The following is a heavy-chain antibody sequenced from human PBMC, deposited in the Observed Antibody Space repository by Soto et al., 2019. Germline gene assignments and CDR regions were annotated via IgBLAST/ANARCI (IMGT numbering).Heavy chain of an antibody. CDR3: DRDAGGDAFDI. CDR1: GFTFSSYD. J-gene: IGHJ3*02. D-gene: IGHD3-10*01. V-gene: IGHV3-13*01. CDR2: IGTAGDT. Sequence: PGGFLRLSCAASGFTFSSYDMHWVRQATGKGLEWVSAIGTAGDTYYPGSVKGRFTISRENAKNSLYLQMNSLRAGDTAVYYCDRDAGGDAFDIWGQGTMVTVSS.